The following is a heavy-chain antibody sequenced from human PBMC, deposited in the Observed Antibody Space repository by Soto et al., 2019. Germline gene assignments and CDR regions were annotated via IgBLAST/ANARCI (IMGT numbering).Heavy chain of an antibody. Sequence: EVQLLESGGGLVQPGGSLRLSCVASGFTFSSFAMSWVRQAPGKGLEWVSTISDAGGNTYNADSVKGRFTISRDNSRNTLYLQMNSLRAEDTAIYYCAKQQKDYYGSDVWGQGTTVTVSS. CDR1: GFTFSSFA. CDR3: AKQQKDYYGSDV. J-gene: IGHJ6*02. CDR2: ISDAGGNT. V-gene: IGHV3-23*01.